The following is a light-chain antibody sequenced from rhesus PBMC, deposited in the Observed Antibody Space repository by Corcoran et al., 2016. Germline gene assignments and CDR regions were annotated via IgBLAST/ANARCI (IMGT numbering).Light chain of an antibody. CDR1: QGISSY. V-gene: IGKV1-32*01. Sequence: DIQMTQSPSSLSASVGDRVTITCRASQGISSYLNWYQQKPGKAPKLLIYFANRWESGVPSRFSGRGSCTEFTLTINSLQPEDFATYFCQQYKSLYSFGQGTKVEIK. J-gene: IGKJ2*01. CDR2: FAN. CDR3: QQYKSLYS.